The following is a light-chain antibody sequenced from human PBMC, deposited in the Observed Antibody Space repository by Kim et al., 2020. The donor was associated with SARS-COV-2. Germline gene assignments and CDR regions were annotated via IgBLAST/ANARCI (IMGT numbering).Light chain of an antibody. J-gene: IGLJ3*02. CDR1: SSAVGGYNR. V-gene: IGLV2-11*01. CDR2: EVY. Sequence: QSALTQPRSVSGSPGQSVTISSTAPSSAVGGYNRVSWYQHQPGKAPRLLVYEVYKRPSGVPDRFSGSKSGNTASLTISGLQAEYEAHYYCCSDNGHRIWVFGGGTQLTVL. CDR3: CSDNGHRIWV.